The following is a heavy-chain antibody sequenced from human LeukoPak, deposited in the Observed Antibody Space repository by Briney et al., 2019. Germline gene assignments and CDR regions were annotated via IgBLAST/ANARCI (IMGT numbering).Heavy chain of an antibody. Sequence: GGSLRLSCAASGFTFSSYSMNWVRQAPGKGLEWVSSISSSSSYTNYADSVKGRFTISRDNAKNSLYLQMNSLRAEDTAVYYCARSGSSGWYDYWGQGTLVTVSS. CDR1: GFTFSSYS. V-gene: IGHV3-21*04. CDR3: ARSGSSGWYDY. CDR2: ISSSSSYT. J-gene: IGHJ4*02. D-gene: IGHD6-19*01.